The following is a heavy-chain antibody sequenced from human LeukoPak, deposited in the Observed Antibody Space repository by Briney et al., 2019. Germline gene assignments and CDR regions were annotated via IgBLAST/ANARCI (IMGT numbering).Heavy chain of an antibody. CDR1: GFTFSSYA. CDR2: ISGSGGST. V-gene: IGHV3-23*01. CDR3: ARDRLPWYYDSSGYYPFDY. J-gene: IGHJ4*02. Sequence: GGSLRLSCAASGFTFSSYAMSWVRQAPGKGLEWVSAISGSGGSTYYADSVKGRFTISRDNSKNTLYLQMNSLRAEDTAVYYCARDRLPWYYDSSGYYPFDYWGQGTLVTVSS. D-gene: IGHD3-22*01.